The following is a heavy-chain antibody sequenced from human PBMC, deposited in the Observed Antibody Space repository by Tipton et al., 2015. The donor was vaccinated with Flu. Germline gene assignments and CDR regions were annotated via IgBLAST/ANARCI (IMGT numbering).Heavy chain of an antibody. CDR3: AKASGVLEWRSWTFDS. D-gene: IGHD3-3*01. Sequence: GLVKPSETLSLTCTVSSGSIRSTNYFCAWIRQPPGKRLELIGSIYPSGTTYYNPSLKSRVTISADTSKSQFSLKLRSVTAADTAVYYCAKASGVLEWRSWTFDSWGKGTLVTVSS. J-gene: IGHJ4*02. CDR2: IYPSGTT. CDR1: SGSIRSTNYF. V-gene: IGHV4-39*01.